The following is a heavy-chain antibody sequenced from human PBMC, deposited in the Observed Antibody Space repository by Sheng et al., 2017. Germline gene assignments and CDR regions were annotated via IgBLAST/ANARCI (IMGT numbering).Heavy chain of an antibody. J-gene: IGHJ4*02. V-gene: IGHV3-53*01. CDR2: IDSDANA. D-gene: IGHD3-10*01. CDR3: ARDRGSEAGFDY. Sequence: EVQLVESGGGLIQPGGSLGLSCAVSGFSVSTNYISWVRQAPGKGLEWVSVIDSDANAHYADSVKVRFTVSRDNSKNTVHLQMNSLRAEDTAVYYCARDRGSEAGFDYWGQGTLVTVSS. CDR1: GFSVSTNY.